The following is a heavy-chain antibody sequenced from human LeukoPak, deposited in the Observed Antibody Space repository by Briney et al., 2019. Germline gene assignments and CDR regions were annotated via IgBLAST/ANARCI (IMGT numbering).Heavy chain of an antibody. D-gene: IGHD4-17*01. CDR1: GGSFSSYY. Sequence: KASETLSLTCAVYGGSFSSYYWSWIRQPPGKGLEWIGYIYYSGSTNYNPSLKSRVTISVDTSKNQFSLKLSSVTAADTAVYYCARIMTTVTTWYAFDIWGQGTMVTVSS. CDR2: IYYSGST. CDR3: ARIMTTVTTWYAFDI. V-gene: IGHV4-59*08. J-gene: IGHJ3*02.